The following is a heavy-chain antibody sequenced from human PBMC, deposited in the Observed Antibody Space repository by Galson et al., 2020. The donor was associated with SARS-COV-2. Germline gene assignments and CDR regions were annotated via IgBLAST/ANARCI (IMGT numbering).Heavy chain of an antibody. Sequence: GESLKISCAASGFTFSSYSMNWVRQAPGKGLEWVSSISSSSYIYYADSVKGRFTISRDNAKNSLYLQMNSLRAEDTAVYYCARDRYGDYYFDYWGQGTLVTVSS. CDR2: ISSSSYI. D-gene: IGHD4-17*01. J-gene: IGHJ4*02. CDR1: GFTFSSYS. CDR3: ARDRYGDYYFDY. V-gene: IGHV3-21*01.